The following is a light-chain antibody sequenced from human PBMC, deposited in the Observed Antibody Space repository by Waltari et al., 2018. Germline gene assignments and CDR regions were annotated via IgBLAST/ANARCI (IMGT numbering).Light chain of an antibody. Sequence: QSVLTQPPSASGTPGQRVTIFCSGSASNIGSNAVNWYQQLPGTAPTLLIYNNNQRPSGVPDRFAGSKSGTSASLAISGLQSEDEADYYCSAWDDSLNGGFFGGGTKLTVL. CDR3: SAWDDSLNGGF. CDR1: ASNIGSNA. CDR2: NNN. J-gene: IGLJ2*01. V-gene: IGLV1-44*01.